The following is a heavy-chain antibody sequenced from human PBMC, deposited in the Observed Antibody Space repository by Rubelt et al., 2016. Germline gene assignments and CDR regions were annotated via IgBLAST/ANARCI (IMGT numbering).Heavy chain of an antibody. D-gene: IGHD6-13*01. V-gene: IGHV3-66*01. CDR3: ARGCSSSPSYYYYGMDV. CDR2: IYSGGST. Sequence: GRGLEWVSVIYSGGSTYYADSVKGRFTISRDNSKNTLYLQMNSLRAGDTAVYYCARGCSSSPSYYYYGMDVWGQGTTVTVAS. J-gene: IGHJ6*02.